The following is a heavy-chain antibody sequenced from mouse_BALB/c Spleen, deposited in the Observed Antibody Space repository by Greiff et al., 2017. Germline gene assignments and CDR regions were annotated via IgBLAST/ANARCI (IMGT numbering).Heavy chain of an antibody. Sequence: EVMLVESGGDLVKPGGSLKLSCAASGFTFSSYGMSWVRQTPDKRLEWVATISSGGSYTYYPDSVKGRFTISRDNAKNTLYLQMSSLKSEDTAMYYCAKRDYYGGSYWYFDVWGAGTTVTVSS. V-gene: IGHV5-6*02. D-gene: IGHD1-1*01. J-gene: IGHJ1*01. CDR2: ISSGGSYT. CDR3: AKRDYYGGSYWYFDV. CDR1: GFTFSSYG.